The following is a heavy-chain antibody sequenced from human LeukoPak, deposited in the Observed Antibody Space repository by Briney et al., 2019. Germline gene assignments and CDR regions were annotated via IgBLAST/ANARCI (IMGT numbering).Heavy chain of an antibody. J-gene: IGHJ6*04. CDR1: GGTFSSYA. CDR2: IIPIFGTA. D-gene: IGHD2-2*01. V-gene: IGHV1-69*06. Sequence: ASVKVSCKASGGTFSSYAISWVRQAPGQGLEWMGGIIPIFGTANYAQKFQGRVTITADKSTSTAYMELSSLRSEDTAVYYCACSSTTYYYYYGMDVWGKGTTVTVSS. CDR3: ACSSTTYYYYYGMDV.